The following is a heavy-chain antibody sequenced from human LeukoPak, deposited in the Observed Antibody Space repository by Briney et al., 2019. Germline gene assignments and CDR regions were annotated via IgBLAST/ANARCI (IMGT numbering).Heavy chain of an antibody. V-gene: IGHV1-69*13. CDR3: ARRRITIFGVVTPYYFDY. D-gene: IGHD3-3*01. J-gene: IGHJ4*02. CDR1: GGTFSSYA. Sequence: SVKVSCKASGGTFSSYAISWVRQAPGQGLEWMGGIIPIFGTANYAQKFQGRVTITADESTGTAYMELSSLRSEDAAVYYCARRRITIFGVVTPYYFDYWGQGTLVTVSS. CDR2: IIPIFGTA.